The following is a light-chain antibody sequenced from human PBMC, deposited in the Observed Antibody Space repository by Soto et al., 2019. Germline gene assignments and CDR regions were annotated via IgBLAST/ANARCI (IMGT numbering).Light chain of an antibody. CDR1: SSDVGSYNL. V-gene: IGLV2-23*03. J-gene: IGLJ1*01. CDR3: CSYAGSSTFVYV. CDR2: EGS. Sequence: LTQPASVSGSPGQSITISCTGTSSDVGSYNLVSWYQQHPGKAPKLMIYEGSKRPSGVSNRFSGSKSGNTASLTISGLQAEDEADYYCCSYAGSSTFVYVFGTGTKGTVL.